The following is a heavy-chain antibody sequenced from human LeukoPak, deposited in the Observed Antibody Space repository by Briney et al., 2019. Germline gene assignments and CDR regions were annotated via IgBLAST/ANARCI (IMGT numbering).Heavy chain of an antibody. D-gene: IGHD3-16*01. CDR2: IKQDGSEK. CDR3: ARDSRLRLGELPPHPFDY. J-gene: IGHJ4*02. CDR1: GFTFSSYW. Sequence: GGSLRLSCAASGFTFSSYWMSWVRQAPGKGLEWVANIKQDGSEKYYVDSVKGRVTISRDNAKNSLYLQMNSLRAEDTAVYYCARDSRLRLGELPPHPFDYWGQGTLVTVSS. V-gene: IGHV3-7*01.